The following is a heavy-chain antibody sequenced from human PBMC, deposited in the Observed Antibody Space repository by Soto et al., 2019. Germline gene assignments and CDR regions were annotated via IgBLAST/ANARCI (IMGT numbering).Heavy chain of an antibody. D-gene: IGHD5-12*01. CDR1: GFTVSSYA. CDR3: AKDRRDGYTPGWFDP. CDR2: ISGSGGST. Sequence: ESLVLSCAASGFTVSSYAMSWVRQAPGKGLEWVSAISGSGGSTYYADSVKGRFTISRDNSKNTLYLQMNSLRAEDTAVYYCAKDRRDGYTPGWFDPWGQGTLVTVSS. V-gene: IGHV3-23*01. J-gene: IGHJ5*02.